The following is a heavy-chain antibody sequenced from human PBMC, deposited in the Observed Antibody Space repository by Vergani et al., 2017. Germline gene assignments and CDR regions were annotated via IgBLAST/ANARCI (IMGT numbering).Heavy chain of an antibody. CDR2: IIPLLGTE. V-gene: IGHV1-69*09. Sequence: QVQLVQSGAEVKKPGSSVKVSCKTSVGTFNHFALTWVRQVPGQGLEWVGSIIPLLGTENYAPKFRGRVSITADFSTTSVYMALTSLTSEDTAMYYCAGEASELSYYDYWGQGTLVTVSS. CDR3: AGEASELSYYDY. CDR1: VGTFNHFA. D-gene: IGHD3-10*01. J-gene: IGHJ4*02.